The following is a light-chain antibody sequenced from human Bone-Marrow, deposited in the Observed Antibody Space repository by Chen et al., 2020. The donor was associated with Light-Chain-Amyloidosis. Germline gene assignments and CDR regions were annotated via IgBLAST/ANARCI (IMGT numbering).Light chain of an antibody. CDR3: SSFTSSSSYV. J-gene: IGLJ1*01. CDR2: AVS. V-gene: IGLV2-14*01. Sequence: QSALTQPAPVSGPPGQSLTISCIGTSGDVGTYNYVSWYQQHPGKAPKVMIYAVSNRPSGVSNRFSGSKSGNTASLTISGLQAEDEADYYCSSFTSSSSYVFGPGTKVTVL. CDR1: SGDVGTYNY.